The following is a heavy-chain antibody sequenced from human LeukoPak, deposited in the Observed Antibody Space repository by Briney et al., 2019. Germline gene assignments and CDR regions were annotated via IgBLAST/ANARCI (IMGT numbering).Heavy chain of an antibody. J-gene: IGHJ4*02. CDR3: ARESGYSYGLAGFFDY. CDR2: IYSDGRV. D-gene: IGHD5-18*01. CDR1: GFAVISNY. V-gene: IGHV3-53*01. Sequence: GGSLRLSCAASGFAVISNYMSWVRQAPGKGLEWVSVIYSDGRVHYADSVKGRSTISRDDSKNTLYLQMNSLRAEDTAVYYCARESGYSYGLAGFFDYWGQGTLATVAS.